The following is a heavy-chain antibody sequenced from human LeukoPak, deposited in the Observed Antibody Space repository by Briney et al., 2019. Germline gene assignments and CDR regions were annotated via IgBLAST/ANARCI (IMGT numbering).Heavy chain of an antibody. CDR3: ASPYNFGGY. V-gene: IGHV3-7*03. D-gene: IGHD1-1*01. CDR1: GFTFNNYA. J-gene: IGHJ4*02. CDR2: INEDGSKK. Sequence: GGSLRLSCAASGFTFNNYAMNWVRQAPGKGLEWVANINEDGSKKYYVDSVEGRFIISRDNTKNSLYLQMNSLRADDTAIYHCASPYNFGGYCGQGTLVTVSS.